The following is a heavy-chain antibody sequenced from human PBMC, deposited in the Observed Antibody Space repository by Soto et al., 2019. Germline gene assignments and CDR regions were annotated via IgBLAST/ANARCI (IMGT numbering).Heavy chain of an antibody. V-gene: IGHV3-30-3*01. CDR2: ISYDGSNK. J-gene: IGHJ4*02. CDR3: AREGEGGLGWNYSFDY. D-gene: IGHD1-7*01. Sequence: PGGSLRLSCADSGFTFSGYAMHWVRQAPGQGLEWVAVISYDGSNKYYADSVKGRFTISRDNSKNTLYLQMNSLRAEDTAVYYCAREGEGGLGWNYSFDYWGQGTLVTVSS. CDR1: GFTFSGYA.